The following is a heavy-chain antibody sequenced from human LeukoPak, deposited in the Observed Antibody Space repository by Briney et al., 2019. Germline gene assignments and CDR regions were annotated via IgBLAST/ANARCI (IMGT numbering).Heavy chain of an antibody. Sequence: SETLSLTCTVSGGSISSGDYYWSWIRQPPGKGLEWIGYIYYSGSTYYNPSLKSRVTISVDTSKNRFSLKLSSVTAADTAVYYCARVIRRNDAFDIWGQGTMVTVSS. CDR2: IYYSGST. CDR1: GGSISSGDYY. V-gene: IGHV4-30-4*01. D-gene: IGHD2-21*01. CDR3: ARVIRRNDAFDI. J-gene: IGHJ3*02.